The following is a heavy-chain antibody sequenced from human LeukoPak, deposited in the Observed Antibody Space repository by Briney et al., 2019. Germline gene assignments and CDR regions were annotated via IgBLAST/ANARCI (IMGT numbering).Heavy chain of an antibody. CDR2: IYYSGST. D-gene: IGHD2-8*01. V-gene: IGHV4-59*01. Sequence: SETLSLTCTASGGSISSYYWSWIRQPPGKGLEWLGYIYYSGSTNYNPSLKSRVTISVDTSKNQFSLKLSSVTAADTAVYYCARDDGVAVFDPWGQGTLVTVSS. CDR1: GGSISSYY. CDR3: ARDDGVAVFDP. J-gene: IGHJ5*02.